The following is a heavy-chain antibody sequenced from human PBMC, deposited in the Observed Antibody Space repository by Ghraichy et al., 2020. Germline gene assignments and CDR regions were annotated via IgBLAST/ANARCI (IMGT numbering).Heavy chain of an antibody. Sequence: SGPTLVKPTQTLTLTCTFSGFSLSTSGVGVGWIRQPPGKALEWLALIYWDDDKRYSPSLKSRLTITKDTSKNQVVLTMTNMYPVDTVTYYCAHRAKLWLRGGYFDYWGQGTLVTVSS. D-gene: IGHD5-18*01. J-gene: IGHJ4*02. CDR2: IYWDDDK. V-gene: IGHV2-5*02. CDR3: AHRAKLWLRGGYFDY. CDR1: GFSLSTSGVG.